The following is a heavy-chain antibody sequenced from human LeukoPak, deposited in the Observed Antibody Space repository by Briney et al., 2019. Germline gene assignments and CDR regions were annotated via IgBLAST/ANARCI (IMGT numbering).Heavy chain of an antibody. J-gene: IGHJ5*02. Sequence: SETLSLTCTVSGGSISSYYWSWIRQPPGKGLEWIGYIYYSGSTDYNPSLKSRVTISVDTSKNQFSLKLSSVTAADTAVYYCARGGNCSGGSCYSDRGWFDPWGQGILVTVSS. V-gene: IGHV4-59*01. CDR3: ARGGNCSGGSCYSDRGWFDP. CDR1: GGSISSYY. CDR2: IYYSGST. D-gene: IGHD2-15*01.